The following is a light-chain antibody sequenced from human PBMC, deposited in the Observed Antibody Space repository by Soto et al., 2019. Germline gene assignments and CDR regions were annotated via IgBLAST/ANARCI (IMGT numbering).Light chain of an antibody. CDR2: AAS. CDR3: QQTHSIPYT. Sequence: DIQMTQSPSSLAASVGDRVTITCRAGQTISSHLNWYRQKPGKAPEFLIFAASNLQSGVPSRLSGSGSGTVFSLIISSLQPEDFATYYCQQTHSIPYTFGQGTKLEIK. V-gene: IGKV1-39*01. J-gene: IGKJ2*01. CDR1: QTISSH.